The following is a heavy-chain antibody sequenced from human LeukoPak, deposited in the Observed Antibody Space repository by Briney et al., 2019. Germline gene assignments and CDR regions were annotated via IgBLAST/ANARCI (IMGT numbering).Heavy chain of an antibody. Sequence: ASVKVSCKASGYTFTSYDINWVRQATGQGLEWMGWISAYNGNTNYAQKLQGRVTMTTDTSTSTAYMELRSLRSDDTAVYYCARVFGMENAFDIWGQGTMVTVSS. V-gene: IGHV1-18*01. CDR1: GYTFTSYD. CDR2: ISAYNGNT. D-gene: IGHD1-1*01. CDR3: ARVFGMENAFDI. J-gene: IGHJ3*02.